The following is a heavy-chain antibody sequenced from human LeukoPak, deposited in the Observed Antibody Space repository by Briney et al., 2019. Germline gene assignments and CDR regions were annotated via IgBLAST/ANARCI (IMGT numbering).Heavy chain of an antibody. D-gene: IGHD4-11*01. CDR3: VKDLGMTTVTTFDY. J-gene: IGHJ4*02. CDR1: GFTFDDYA. CDR2: ISWNSGSI. V-gene: IGHV3-9*01. Sequence: PGGSLRLSCAASGFTFDDYAMHWVRQAPGKGLEWVSGISWNSGSIGYADSVKGRFTISRDNAKNSLYLQMNSLRAEDTALYYCVKDLGMTTVTTFDYWGLGTLVTVSS.